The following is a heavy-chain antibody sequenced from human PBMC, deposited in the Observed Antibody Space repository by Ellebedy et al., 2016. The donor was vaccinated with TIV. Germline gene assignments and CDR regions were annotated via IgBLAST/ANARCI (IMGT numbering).Heavy chain of an antibody. CDR3: ARGGGRWLQVDF. D-gene: IGHD5-24*01. V-gene: IGHV4-59*01. CDR2: IYYSGST. Sequence: GSLRLSXNVSGGYLRTYYWSWIRQSPGKGLEWIGYIYYSGSTSYNPSLKSRVTISVDTSKNQFSLRLSSVTAADTAVYYCARGGGRWLQVDFWGQGTLVTVSS. J-gene: IGHJ4*02. CDR1: GGYLRTYY.